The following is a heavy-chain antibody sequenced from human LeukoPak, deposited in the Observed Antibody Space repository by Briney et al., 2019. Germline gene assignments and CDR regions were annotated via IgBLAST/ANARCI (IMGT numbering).Heavy chain of an antibody. CDR1: GFTFSSYE. CDR2: ISSSGSTV. Sequence: GGSLRLSCAASGFTFSSYEMNWVRQAPGQGLEWVAYISSSGSTVYYADSVKGRFTISRDNAKSSLYLQMNSLRDEDTAVYYCARSTYYYDSSGYLYPSFFDYWGQGNLVTVSS. D-gene: IGHD3-22*01. CDR3: ARSTYYYDSSGYLYPSFFDY. J-gene: IGHJ4*02. V-gene: IGHV3-48*03.